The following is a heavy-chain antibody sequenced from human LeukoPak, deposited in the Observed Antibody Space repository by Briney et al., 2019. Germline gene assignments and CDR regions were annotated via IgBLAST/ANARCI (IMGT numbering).Heavy chain of an antibody. CDR1: GSTVSSSY. V-gene: IGHV3-53*01. Sequence: PGGSLRLSCAASGSTVSSSYMSWVRQAPGKGLEWVSVIYSGGSIDYTDSVKGRFTISRDNSKNTLYLEMNSLRAEDTAMYYCARGASGSGGNDWGQGTLVTVSS. J-gene: IGHJ4*02. CDR3: ARGASGSGGND. CDR2: IYSGGSI. D-gene: IGHD3-10*01.